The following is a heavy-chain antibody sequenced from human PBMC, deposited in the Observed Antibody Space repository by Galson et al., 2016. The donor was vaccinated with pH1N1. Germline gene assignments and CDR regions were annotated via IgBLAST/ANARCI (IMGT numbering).Heavy chain of an antibody. CDR1: ESIFNKYA. CDR3: ARSPFYYNSYMDV. J-gene: IGHJ6*03. V-gene: IGHV1-69*05. CDR2: IIAVFKTT. Sequence: SCKASESIFNKYAISWVRQAPGQGLEWMGGIIAVFKTTNYAQKFQGRVTITTDESTSIVYMELRSLRSEDTAIYYCARSPFYYNSYMDVWGKVTTVTVSS.